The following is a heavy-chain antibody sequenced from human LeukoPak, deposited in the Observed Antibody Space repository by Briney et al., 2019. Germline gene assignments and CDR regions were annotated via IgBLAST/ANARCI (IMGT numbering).Heavy chain of an antibody. CDR1: GFTFSSYW. CDR2: IKSDGSST. D-gene: IGHD5-18*01. Sequence: SGGSLRLSCAASGFTFSSYWMHWVRHTPGKGLVWVSRIKSDGSSTSYADSVKGRFTISRDNAMNTLYLQMNSLRAEDTAVYYCARDGYSFGHDFDYWGQGTLVTVSS. V-gene: IGHV3-74*01. J-gene: IGHJ4*02. CDR3: ARDGYSFGHDFDY.